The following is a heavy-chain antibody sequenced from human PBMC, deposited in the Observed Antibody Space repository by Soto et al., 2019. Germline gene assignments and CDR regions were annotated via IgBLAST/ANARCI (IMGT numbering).Heavy chain of an antibody. D-gene: IGHD2-15*01. CDR1: GGSISSGFYY. CDR3: ARDCGGSCYSYYYYGMDV. J-gene: IGHJ6*02. V-gene: IGHV4-61*01. Sequence: SETLSLTCTVSGGSISSGFYYWSWIRQHPGKGLEWIGYIYYSGSTNYNPSLKSRVTISVDTSKNQFSLKLSSVTAADTAVYYCARDCGGSCYSYYYYGMDVWGQGTTVTVSS. CDR2: IYYSGST.